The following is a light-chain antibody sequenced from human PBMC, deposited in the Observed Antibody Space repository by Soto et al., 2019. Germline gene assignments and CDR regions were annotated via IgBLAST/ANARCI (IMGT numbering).Light chain of an antibody. CDR1: SSDVGGYDY. J-gene: IGLJ2*01. V-gene: IGLV2-8*01. CDR3: RAYAGSVL. CDR2: EVN. Sequence: QSALTQPPSASGSPGQSVTISCTGTSSDVGGYDYVSWYQQHPGKAPKLMIYEVNKRPSGVPDRVSGSKSGNTASLTVSGLQAEGEADYYCRAYAGSVLFGGGTTVTVL.